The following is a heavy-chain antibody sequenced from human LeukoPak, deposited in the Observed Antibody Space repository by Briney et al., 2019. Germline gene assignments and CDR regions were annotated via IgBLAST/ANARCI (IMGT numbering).Heavy chain of an antibody. CDR2: IYSGGST. J-gene: IGHJ4*02. CDR3: ARGGAQGYHLPY. D-gene: IGHD2-15*01. CDR1: GFNVSSNY. V-gene: IGHV3-53*01. Sequence: GGSLRLSCAASGFNVSSNYMSWVRQAPGKGLEWVSVIYSGGSTYYADSVKGRFTISRDNSKDTLYLQMNSLRAEDTAVYYCARGGAQGYHLPYWGQGTRVTVSS.